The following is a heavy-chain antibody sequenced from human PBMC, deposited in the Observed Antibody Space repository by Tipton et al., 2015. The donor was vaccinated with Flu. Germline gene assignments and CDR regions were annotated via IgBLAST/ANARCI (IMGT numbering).Heavy chain of an antibody. CDR2: ISSSSSYI. D-gene: IGHD3-22*01. J-gene: IGHJ4*02. CDR3: ARDSSGYYLFDY. CDR1: GFTFSSYS. Sequence: GSLRLSCAASGFTFSSYSMNWVRQAPGKGLEWVSSISSSSSYIYYADSVKGRFTISRDNAKNSLYLQMNSLRAEDTAVYYCARDSSGYYLFDYWGQGTLVTVSS. V-gene: IGHV3-21*01.